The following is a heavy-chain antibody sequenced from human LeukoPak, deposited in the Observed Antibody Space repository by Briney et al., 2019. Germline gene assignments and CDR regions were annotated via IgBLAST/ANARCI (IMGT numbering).Heavy chain of an antibody. CDR1: GFTFSSYA. J-gene: IGHJ4*02. V-gene: IGHV3-30*18. CDR2: ITYDGSSE. Sequence: GGSLRLSCVASGFTFSSYAISWVRQAPGKGLEWVATITYDGSSEYYADSVKDRFTVSRDNSKNTLYLQMSSLKTEDTAVYYCAKRGEGENKSLKYWGQGTLVIVSP. CDR3: AKRGEGENKSLKY. D-gene: IGHD3-16*01.